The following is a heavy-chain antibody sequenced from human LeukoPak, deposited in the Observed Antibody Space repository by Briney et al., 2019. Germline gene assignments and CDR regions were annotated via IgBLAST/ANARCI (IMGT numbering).Heavy chain of an antibody. J-gene: IGHJ4*02. CDR1: GGSISSYY. CDR3: ARLSDSDSSGYYWGFEY. D-gene: IGHD3-22*01. CDR2: IYYSGTT. Sequence: SETLSLTCTVSGGSISSYYWSWIRQPPGKGLEWIGYIYYSGTTNYSPSLKSRVTISVDTSKNQFSLKLTSVTAADTALYYCARLSDSDSSGYYWGFEYWGQGTLVTVSS. V-gene: IGHV4-59*08.